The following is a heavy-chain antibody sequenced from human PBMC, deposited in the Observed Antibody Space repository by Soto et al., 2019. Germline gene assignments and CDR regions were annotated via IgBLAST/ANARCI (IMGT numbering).Heavy chain of an antibody. CDR2: ISYDGSNK. V-gene: IGHV3-30*18. Sequence: GGSLRLSCAASGFTFSSYGMHWVRQAPGKGLEWVAVISYDGSNKYYADSVKGRFTISRDNSKNTLYLQMNSLRAEDTAVYCCAKVPSIVVVPAASYFDYWGQGTLVTVSS. D-gene: IGHD2-2*01. J-gene: IGHJ4*02. CDR1: GFTFSSYG. CDR3: AKVPSIVVVPAASYFDY.